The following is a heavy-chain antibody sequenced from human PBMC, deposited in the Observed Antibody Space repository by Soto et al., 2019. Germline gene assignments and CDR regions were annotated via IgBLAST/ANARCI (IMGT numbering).Heavy chain of an antibody. J-gene: IGHJ4*02. CDR3: ARRYSAGIDY. CDR2: INHSGST. V-gene: IGHV4-34*01. Sequence: QVQLQQWGAGLLKPSETLSLTCAVYGGSFSGYYWSWIRQPPGKGLEWIGEINHSGSTNYNPSLKSRVTISVDKSKNQFSLKLSSVTAADPAVYYCARRYSAGIDYWGQGTLVTVSS. CDR1: GGSFSGYY. D-gene: IGHD6-13*01.